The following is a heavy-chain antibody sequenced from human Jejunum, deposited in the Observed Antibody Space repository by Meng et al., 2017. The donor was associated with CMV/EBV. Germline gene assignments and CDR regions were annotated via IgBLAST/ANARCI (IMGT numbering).Heavy chain of an antibody. J-gene: IGHJ4*02. D-gene: IGHD3-9*01. Sequence: GFTVSSYAMSWVRQAPGKGLEWVSAVSGSGGTTYYADSVKGRFTISRDNSKNTLYLQMNSLRAEDTAVYYCAKGRALTGAYYFDYWGQGTLVTVSS. CDR1: GFTVSSYA. CDR2: VSGSGGTT. V-gene: IGHV3-23*01. CDR3: AKGRALTGAYYFDY.